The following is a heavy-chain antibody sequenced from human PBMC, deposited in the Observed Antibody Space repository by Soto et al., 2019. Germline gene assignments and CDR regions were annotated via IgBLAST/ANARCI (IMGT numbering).Heavy chain of an antibody. CDR3: ARGVDDFWSGYYRGYYYYMDV. J-gene: IGHJ6*03. CDR2: IYYSGST. Sequence: ETLSLTCTVSGGSISSYYWSWIRQPPGKGLEWIGYIYYSGSTNYNPSLKSRVTISVDTSKNQFSLKLSSVTAADTAVYYCARGVDDFWSGYYRGYYYYMDVWGKGTTVTVSS. CDR1: GGSISSYY. D-gene: IGHD3-3*01. V-gene: IGHV4-59*01.